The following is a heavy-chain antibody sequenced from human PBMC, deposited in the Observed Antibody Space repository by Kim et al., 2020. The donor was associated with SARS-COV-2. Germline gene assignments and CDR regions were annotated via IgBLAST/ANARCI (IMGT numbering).Heavy chain of an antibody. CDR2: ISSNGGST. CDR1: GFTFSSYA. CDR3: VKDRIAAAGMEAFDI. V-gene: IGHV3-64D*06. J-gene: IGHJ3*02. Sequence: GGSLRLSCSASGFTFSSYAMHWVRQAPGKGLEYVSAISSNGGSTYYADSVKGRFTISRDNSKNTLYLQMSSLRAEDTAVYYCVKDRIAAAGMEAFDIWGQGTMVTVSS. D-gene: IGHD6-13*01.